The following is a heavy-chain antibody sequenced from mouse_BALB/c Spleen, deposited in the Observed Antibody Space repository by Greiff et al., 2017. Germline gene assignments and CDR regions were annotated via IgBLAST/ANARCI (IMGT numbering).Heavy chain of an antibody. CDR1: GYSITSDYA. CDR2: ISYSGST. Sequence: EVKLMESGPGLVKPSQSLSLTCTVTGYSITSDYAWNWIRQFPGNKLEWMGYISYSGSTSYNPSLKSRISITRDTSKNQFFLQLNSVTTEDTATYYCARRGYGSSHFDYWGQGTTLTVSS. J-gene: IGHJ2*01. CDR3: ARRGYGSSHFDY. V-gene: IGHV3-2*02. D-gene: IGHD1-1*01.